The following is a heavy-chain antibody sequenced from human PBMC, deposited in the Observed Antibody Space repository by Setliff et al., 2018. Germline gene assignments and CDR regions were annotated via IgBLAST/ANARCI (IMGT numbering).Heavy chain of an antibody. J-gene: IGHJ4*02. CDR2: IYSSGST. CDR3: ARESRYYYDNLGTLDY. Sequence: SETLSLTCTVSGGSISSGDYYWSWIRQPPGKGLEWIGYIYSSGSTYYNPSLKSRVSIPVDTSKNQSSLKLSSVTAADTAVYYCARESRYYYDNLGTLDYWGQGTLVTVSS. CDR1: GGSISSGDYY. D-gene: IGHD3-22*01. V-gene: IGHV4-30-4*08.